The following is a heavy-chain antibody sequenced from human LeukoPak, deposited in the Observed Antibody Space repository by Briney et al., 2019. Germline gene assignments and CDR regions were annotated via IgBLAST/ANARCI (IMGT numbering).Heavy chain of an antibody. CDR2: VYFIGST. V-gene: IGHV4-39*07. CDR3: ARALTIEFGVGYMDV. D-gene: IGHD3-3*01. J-gene: IGHJ6*03. Sequence: SSETLSLTCTVSSASISSSSYYWGWIRQPPGKGLEWIGSVYFIGSTYYNPSLKSRVTISVDTSKNQFSLKLSSVTAADTAVYYCARALTIEFGVGYMDVWGKGTTVTVSS. CDR1: SASISSSSYY.